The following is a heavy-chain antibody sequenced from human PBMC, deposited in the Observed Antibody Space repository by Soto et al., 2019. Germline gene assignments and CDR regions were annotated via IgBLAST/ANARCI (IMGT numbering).Heavy chain of an antibody. V-gene: IGHV1-2*02. J-gene: IGHJ4*02. CDR2: INPNTGST. CDR1: ENTLSDYY. Sequence: WASVKVSCKVSENTLSDYYIHWVRQAPGQGLEWMGWINPNTGSTNYIEKFQGRVTMTRDTSISTAYMELTRLRSDDTAVFYCTRSKYNSGCDQLYSDSRGQGTRCTASS. D-gene: IGHD6-19*01. CDR3: TRSKYNSGCDQLYSDS.